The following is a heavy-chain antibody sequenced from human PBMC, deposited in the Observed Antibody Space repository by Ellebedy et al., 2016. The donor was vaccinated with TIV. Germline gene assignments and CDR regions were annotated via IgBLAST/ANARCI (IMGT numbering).Heavy chain of an antibody. CDR2: INHSGST. Sequence: SETLSLXXAVYGGSFSGYYWSWIRQPPGKGLEWIGEINHSGSTNYNPSLKSRVTISVDTSKNQFSLKLSSVTAADTAVYYCARGSYCTNGVCYLAHYYYYGMDVWGQGTTVTVSS. D-gene: IGHD2-8*01. CDR3: ARGSYCTNGVCYLAHYYYYGMDV. CDR1: GGSFSGYY. V-gene: IGHV4-34*01. J-gene: IGHJ6*02.